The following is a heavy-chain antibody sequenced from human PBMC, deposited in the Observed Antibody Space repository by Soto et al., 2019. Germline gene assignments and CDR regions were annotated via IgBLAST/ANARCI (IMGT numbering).Heavy chain of an antibody. Sequence: PGGSLRLSCAASGFTFSSYAMSWVRQAPGKGLEWVAVIAYDGSNKYYADSVKGRFTVSRDNSKNTLYLQMNSLRAEDTAVYYYARVILDFWSSPSRAELDYGGKGTLVTFPS. CDR2: IAYDGSNK. V-gene: IGHV3-30-3*01. J-gene: IGHJ4*02. CDR1: GFTFSSYA. CDR3: ARVILDFWSSPSRAELDY. D-gene: IGHD3-3*01.